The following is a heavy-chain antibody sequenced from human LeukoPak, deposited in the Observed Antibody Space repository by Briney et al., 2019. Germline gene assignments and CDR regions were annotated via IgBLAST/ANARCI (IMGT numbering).Heavy chain of an antibody. Sequence: KPSETLSLTCAVYGGSFSGYYWSWIRQPPGKGLEWIGEINHSGSTNYNPSLKSRVTISVDTSKNQFSLKLSSVTAADTAVYYCAGVVKGRQSSSWFYYYYYMDVWGKGTTVTVSS. CDR2: INHSGST. D-gene: IGHD6-13*01. V-gene: IGHV4-34*01. CDR1: GGSFSGYY. J-gene: IGHJ6*03. CDR3: AGVVKGRQSSSWFYYYYYMDV.